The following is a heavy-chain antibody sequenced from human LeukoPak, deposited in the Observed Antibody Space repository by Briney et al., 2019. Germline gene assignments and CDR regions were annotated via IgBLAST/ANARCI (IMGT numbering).Heavy chain of an antibody. V-gene: IGHV3-48*01. J-gene: IGHJ5*02. Sequence: GGSLRLSCAASGFTFSSYSMNWVRQAPGKGLEWVSYISSSSSTIYYADSVKGRFTISRDNAKNSLYLQMNSLRAEDTAVYYCVSLVVAATPDWFDPWGQGTLVTVSS. CDR2: ISSSSSTI. CDR1: GFTFSSYS. CDR3: VSLVVAATPDWFDP. D-gene: IGHD2-15*01.